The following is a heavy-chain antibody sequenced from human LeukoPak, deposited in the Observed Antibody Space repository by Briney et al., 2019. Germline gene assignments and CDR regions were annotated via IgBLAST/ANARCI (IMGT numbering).Heavy chain of an antibody. Sequence: GGSLRLSCAVSGFALSSHWMTWARQVPGRGPEWVANVNRDGSETYYLDSVKGRFTISKDNAKNSLYLQMNSLRAEDTALYHCARNNGMDVWGQGTTVIVSS. CDR1: GFALSSHW. V-gene: IGHV3-7*03. CDR2: VNRDGSET. J-gene: IGHJ6*02. D-gene: IGHD2/OR15-2a*01. CDR3: ARNNGMDV.